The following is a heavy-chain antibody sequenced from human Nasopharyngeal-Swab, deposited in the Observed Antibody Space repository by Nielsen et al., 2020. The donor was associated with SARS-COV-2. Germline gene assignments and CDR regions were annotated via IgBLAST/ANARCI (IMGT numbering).Heavy chain of an antibody. D-gene: IGHD6-6*01. Sequence: GEFLKISCAASGFTVSSNYMSWVRQAPGKGLEWVSVIYSGGSTYYADSVKGRFTISRHNSKNTLYLQMNSLRAEDTAVYYCARITSSSGYYYYYYYMDVWGKGTTVTVSS. J-gene: IGHJ6*03. CDR2: IYSGGST. CDR3: ARITSSSGYYYYYYYMDV. CDR1: GFTVSSNY. V-gene: IGHV3-53*04.